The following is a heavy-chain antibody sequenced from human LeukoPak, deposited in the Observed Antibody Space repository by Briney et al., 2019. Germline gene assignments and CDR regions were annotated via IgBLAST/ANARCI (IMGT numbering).Heavy chain of an antibody. CDR1: GFTFNSYW. CDR2: INSDGSKT. Sequence: GGSLRLSCAASGFTFNSYWIHWVRQAPGKGLVWVSRINSDGSKTSYADFVKGRFTISRDNSKNTLYLQMNSLRAEDTAVYYCVRGVWEPDYWGQGTLVTVSS. J-gene: IGHJ4*02. CDR3: VRGVWEPDY. D-gene: IGHD1-26*01. V-gene: IGHV3-74*01.